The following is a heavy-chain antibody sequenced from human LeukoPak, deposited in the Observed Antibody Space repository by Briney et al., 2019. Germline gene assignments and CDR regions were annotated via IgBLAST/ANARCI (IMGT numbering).Heavy chain of an antibody. Sequence: GGSLRLSCAASGFTFSSYGMSWVRQAPGKGLEWVSAISGSGGSTYYADSVKGRFTISRDNSKNTLYLQMNSLRAEDTAVYYCARVVVEGATAFDYWGQGTLVSVSS. D-gene: IGHD1-26*01. CDR2: ISGSGGST. V-gene: IGHV3-23*01. CDR3: ARVVVEGATAFDY. J-gene: IGHJ4*02. CDR1: GFTFSSYG.